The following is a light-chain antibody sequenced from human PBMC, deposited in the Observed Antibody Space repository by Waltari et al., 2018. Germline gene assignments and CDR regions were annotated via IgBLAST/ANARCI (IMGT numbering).Light chain of an antibody. V-gene: IGLV1-44*01. J-gene: IGLJ2*01. Sequence: QSVLTQPPSASGTPGQRVTISCSGTSSHVGGSTVHCYQQIPGTAPKLLINYSNQRASGVPDRFSGSKSCTSASLAISGLQSEDEADYFCAVWDARLNGPVFGGGTKVTVL. CDR1: SSHVGGST. CDR2: YSN. CDR3: AVWDARLNGPV.